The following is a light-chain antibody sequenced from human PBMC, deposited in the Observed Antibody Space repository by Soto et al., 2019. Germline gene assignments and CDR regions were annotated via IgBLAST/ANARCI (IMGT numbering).Light chain of an antibody. J-gene: IGKJ4*01. CDR3: QQRSNWLLT. V-gene: IGKV3-11*01. Sequence: EIVLTQSPATLSLSPGERATLSCRASQSVSSYLAWYQQKPGQAPRLLIYDASNRATGIPARFSGSGSGTAVTLTISSREPEDFAVYYCQQRSNWLLTFGGGTKVEIK. CDR1: QSVSSY. CDR2: DAS.